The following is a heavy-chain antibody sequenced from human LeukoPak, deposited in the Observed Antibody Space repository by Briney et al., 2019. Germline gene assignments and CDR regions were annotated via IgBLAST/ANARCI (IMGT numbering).Heavy chain of an antibody. D-gene: IGHD5/OR15-5a*01. V-gene: IGHV3-23*01. J-gene: IGHJ4*02. CDR3: APYRQQSTIEDY. Sequence: GSLRLSCAVSGFTFSSYSMMWVRQAPGKGLEWVSAISGTTGDTYYADSVKGRFTISRDRSRNTLYLQMNSLRAEDTAVYYCAPYRQQSTIEDYWGQGTLVTVSS. CDR2: ISGTTGDT. CDR1: GFTFSSYS.